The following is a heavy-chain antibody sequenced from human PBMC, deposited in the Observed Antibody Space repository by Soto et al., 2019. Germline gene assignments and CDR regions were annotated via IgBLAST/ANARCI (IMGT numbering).Heavy chain of an antibody. V-gene: IGHV3-23*01. CDR1: VFTFASNA. J-gene: IGHJ5*02. CDR3: ARDRVAYNWFDP. CDR2: ISGSGGRT. Sequence: SLRLSCAASVFTFASNAMTWVRQAPGKGLEWVSVISGSGGRTNYADPVKGRFTISRDNSKNTLYLQMNSLRAEDTAVYYCARDRVAYNWFDPWGQGTLVTVSS. D-gene: IGHD2-15*01.